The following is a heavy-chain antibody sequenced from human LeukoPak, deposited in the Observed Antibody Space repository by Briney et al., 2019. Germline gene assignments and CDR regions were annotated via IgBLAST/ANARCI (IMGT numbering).Heavy chain of an antibody. J-gene: IGHJ4*02. D-gene: IGHD4-23*01. CDR1: AGSISTYY. CDR3: ARHSAVVAPIDY. CDR2: IYYTGST. Sequence: SETLSLTCTVSAGSISTYYWTWIRQPPGKGLEWIGYIYYTGSTNYNPSLKSRVTISVDTSKNQFSLRLSSVTAADTAVYCCARHSAVVAPIDYWGQGTLVTVSS. V-gene: IGHV4-59*01.